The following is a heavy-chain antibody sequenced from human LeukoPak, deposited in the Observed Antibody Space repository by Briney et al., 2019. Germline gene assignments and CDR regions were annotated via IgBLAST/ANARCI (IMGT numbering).Heavy chain of an antibody. D-gene: IGHD3-10*01. V-gene: IGHV4-39*07. CDR3: ARGLVYYGSGSSFDY. J-gene: IGHJ4*02. Sequence: KPSETLSLTCTVSGGSISSSSYYWGWIRQPPGKGLEWIGSIYYSGSTYYNPSLKSRVTISVDTSKNQFSLKLSSVTAADTAVYYCARGLVYYGSGSSFDYWGQGTLVTVSS. CDR2: IYYSGST. CDR1: GGSISSSSYY.